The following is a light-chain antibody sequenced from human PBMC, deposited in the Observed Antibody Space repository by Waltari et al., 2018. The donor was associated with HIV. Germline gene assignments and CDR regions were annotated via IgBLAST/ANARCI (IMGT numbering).Light chain of an antibody. Sequence: DIQMTQSPSSLSASVGDTVTITFQASQDISNYLNWYQQKPGKAPKLLIYDASNLETGVPSRFSGSGSGTDFTFTISSLQPEDIATYYCQQYDNLPRTFGQGTKLEIK. CDR1: QDISNY. CDR3: QQYDNLPRT. J-gene: IGKJ2*01. CDR2: DAS. V-gene: IGKV1-33*01.